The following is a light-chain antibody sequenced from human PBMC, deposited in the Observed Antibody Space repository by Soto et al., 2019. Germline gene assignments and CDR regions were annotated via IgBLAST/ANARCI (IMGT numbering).Light chain of an antibody. J-gene: IGKJ2*01. CDR2: GAS. Sequence: EIVLTQSPGTLSLSPGERATLSCRASQSVSSSYLAWYQQKPGQAPRLLIYGASSSATGIPDRFSGSGSGTDFTLTISRLEPGDFAVYYCQQYGSSLPYTFGQGTKLEIK. CDR1: QSVSSSY. V-gene: IGKV3-20*01. CDR3: QQYGSSLPYT.